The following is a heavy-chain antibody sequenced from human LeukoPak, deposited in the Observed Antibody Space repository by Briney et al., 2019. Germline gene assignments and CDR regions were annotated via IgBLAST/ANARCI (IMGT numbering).Heavy chain of an antibody. CDR1: GFTFSSYS. V-gene: IGHV3-30*02. D-gene: IGHD5-18*01. Sequence: GGSLRLSCAASGFTFSSYSMNWVRQAPGKGLEWVAFIRYDGSNKYYADSVKGRFTISRDNSKNTLYLQMNSLRAEDTAVYYCAKDPSVGYSYGYLAYWGQGTLVTVSS. J-gene: IGHJ4*02. CDR3: AKDPSVGYSYGYLAY. CDR2: IRYDGSNK.